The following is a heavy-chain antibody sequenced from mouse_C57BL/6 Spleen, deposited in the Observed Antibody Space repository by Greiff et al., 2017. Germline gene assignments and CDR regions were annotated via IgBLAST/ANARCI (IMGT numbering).Heavy chain of an antibody. V-gene: IGHV1-64*01. J-gene: IGHJ4*01. CDR3: ARRGRGDGYAMDY. Sequence: QVQLQQPGAELVKPGASVKLSCKASGYTFTSYWMHWVKQRPGQGLEWIGMIHPNSGSTNYNEKFKRKATLTVDKYSCTAYMQLSSLTSEDSAVYYCARRGRGDGYAMDYWGQGTSVTVSS. CDR2: IHPNSGST. D-gene: IGHD3-3*01. CDR1: GYTFTSYW.